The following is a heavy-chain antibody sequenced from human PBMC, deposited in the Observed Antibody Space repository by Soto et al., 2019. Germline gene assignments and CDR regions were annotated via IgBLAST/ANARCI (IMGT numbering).Heavy chain of an antibody. V-gene: IGHV4-59*01. CDR3: AREGGGYRFDY. J-gene: IGHJ4*02. CDR1: GASFGTYY. D-gene: IGHD1-26*01. CDR2: IFYSGDL. Sequence: PAGTLSLTCAVSGASFGTYYWSWIRQPPGKGLEWIGYIFYSGDLKYNPSLRSRLTISVHPSKNQFTLRPTSVTAAASAVYYCAREGGGYRFDYWGPGTLVTVSP.